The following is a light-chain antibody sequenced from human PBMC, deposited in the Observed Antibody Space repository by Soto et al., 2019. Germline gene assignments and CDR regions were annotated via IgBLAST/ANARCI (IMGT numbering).Light chain of an antibody. CDR2: DAS. Sequence: EIVLTQSPATLSLSPGERATLSCRASQSVSSSLAWYQQKPGQAPRLLIYDASNRATGIPARFSGSGSGTDFTLTISSLEPEDFAVYYCQQRTYWRRTFGQGTKVEIK. CDR1: QSVSSS. V-gene: IGKV3-11*01. CDR3: QQRTYWRRT. J-gene: IGKJ1*01.